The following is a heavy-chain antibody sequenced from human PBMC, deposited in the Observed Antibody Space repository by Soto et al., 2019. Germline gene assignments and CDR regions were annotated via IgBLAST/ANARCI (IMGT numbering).Heavy chain of an antibody. J-gene: IGHJ4*02. CDR3: ARDNGLGERDTFDY. V-gene: IGHV4-34*01. CDR1: GGSFSGYY. Sequence: QVQLQQWGAGLLKPSETLSLTCAVYGGSFSGYYWSWIRQPPGKGLEWIGEINHSGSTNYNPSLKSRVTISVDTSKNQFSLKLSSVTAADTAVYYCARDNGLGERDTFDYWGQGTLVTVSS. CDR2: INHSGST. D-gene: IGHD3-16*01.